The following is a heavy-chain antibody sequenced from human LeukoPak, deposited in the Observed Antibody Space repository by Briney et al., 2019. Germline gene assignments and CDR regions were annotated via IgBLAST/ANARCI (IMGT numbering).Heavy chain of an antibody. J-gene: IGHJ5*02. V-gene: IGHV1-69*13. D-gene: IGHD3-22*01. CDR2: IIPIFGTA. CDR1: GGTFSSYA. Sequence: SVKVSCKASGGTFSSYAISWVRQAPGQGLEWMGGIIPIFGTANYAQRFQGRVTITADESTSTAYMELSSLRSEDTAVYYCARAKYYYDSSGYYYGNWFDPWGQGTLVTVSS. CDR3: ARAKYYYDSSGYYYGNWFDP.